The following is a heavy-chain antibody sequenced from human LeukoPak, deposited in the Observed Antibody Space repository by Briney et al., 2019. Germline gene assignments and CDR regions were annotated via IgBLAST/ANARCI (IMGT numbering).Heavy chain of an antibody. D-gene: IGHD3-10*01. Sequence: ASVKVSCKASGGSFTNYAVSWLRQAPGHGLEWMGAIVPMFTTSDYAQKFRDRVTITADESTSTAYMELSSLRSEDTAVYYCARGPTYYYGSGSWGPFGYWGQGTLVTVSS. CDR3: ARGPTYYYGSGSWGPFGY. J-gene: IGHJ4*02. CDR1: GGSFTNYA. V-gene: IGHV1-69*13. CDR2: IVPMFTTS.